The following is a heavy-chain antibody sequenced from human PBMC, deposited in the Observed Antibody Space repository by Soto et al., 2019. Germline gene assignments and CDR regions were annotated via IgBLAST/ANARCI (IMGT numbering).Heavy chain of an antibody. V-gene: IGHV1-69*06. J-gene: IGHJ6*02. Sequence: SVKVSCKASGGTFSSYAISWVRQAPGQGLEWMGGIIPIFGTANYAQKFQGRVTITADKSTSAAYMELSSLRSEDTAVYYCARDLSRINGNVGWENYYYYYGMDVWSQGTTVTVS. CDR2: IIPIFGTA. CDR3: ARDLSRINGNVGWENYYYYYGMDV. D-gene: IGHD1-20*01. CDR1: GGTFSSYA.